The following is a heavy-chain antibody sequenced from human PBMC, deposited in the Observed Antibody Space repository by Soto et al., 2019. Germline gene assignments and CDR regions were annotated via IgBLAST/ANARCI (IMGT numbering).Heavy chain of an antibody. CDR1: GGSFSGDY. CDR2: INHSGST. D-gene: IGHD6-19*01. Sequence: QAQLQQWGAGLLRPSETLSLTCAVYGGSFSGDYWSWIRQPPGRGLEWIGEINHSGSTKYNPSLKSRVTISVDTSKNQFSLKLSSVTAADTAVYYCARVRNFDSSGWRHFYYFDYWGQGTLVTVSS. V-gene: IGHV4-34*01. CDR3: ARVRNFDSSGWRHFYYFDY. J-gene: IGHJ4*02.